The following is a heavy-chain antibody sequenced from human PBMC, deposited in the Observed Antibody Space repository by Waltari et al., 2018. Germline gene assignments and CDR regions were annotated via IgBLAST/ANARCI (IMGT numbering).Heavy chain of an antibody. D-gene: IGHD6-19*01. CDR1: GFTFSSYA. CDR3: AKDQVASSSGWYGY. V-gene: IGHV3-23*01. Sequence: EVQLLESGGGLVQPGRSLRLSCAASGFTFSSYAMSSVRRGPGKGLEWVSAISGSGGSTYYADSVKGRFTISRDNSKNTLYLQMNSLRAEDTAVYYCAKDQVASSSGWYGYWGQGTLVTVSS. CDR2: ISGSGGST. J-gene: IGHJ4*02.